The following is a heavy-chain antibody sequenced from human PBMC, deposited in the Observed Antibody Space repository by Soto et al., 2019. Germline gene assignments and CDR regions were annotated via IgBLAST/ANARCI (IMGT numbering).Heavy chain of an antibody. D-gene: IGHD3-10*01. J-gene: IGHJ4*02. CDR1: GFTFSSYW. CDR2: IKFGASTV. CDR3: ARGASGRFYFDY. Sequence: EVQLVESGGGLVQPGGSLRLSCEASGFTFSSYWMHWVRQAPGKGLVWISRIKFGASTVNYAASVKGRFTISRDNAKNTVYLQMNSLSAEDTALYYCARGASGRFYFDYWGQGTFVTVSS. V-gene: IGHV3-74*01.